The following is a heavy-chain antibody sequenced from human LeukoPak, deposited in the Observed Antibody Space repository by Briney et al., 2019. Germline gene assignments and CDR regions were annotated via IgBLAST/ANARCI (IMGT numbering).Heavy chain of an antibody. J-gene: IGHJ4*02. CDR1: GFTFSSYG. Sequence: GRSLRLSCAASGFTFSSYGMHWVRQAPGKGLEWVAVIWYDGSNKYYADSAKGRFTISRDNSKNTLYLQMNSLRAEDTAVYYCARVDTAMVGSYDYWGQGTLVTVSS. CDR3: ARVDTAMVGSYDY. D-gene: IGHD5-18*01. V-gene: IGHV3-33*01. CDR2: IWYDGSNK.